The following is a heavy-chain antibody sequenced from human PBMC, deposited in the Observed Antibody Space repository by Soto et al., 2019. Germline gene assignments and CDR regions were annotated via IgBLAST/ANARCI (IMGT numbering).Heavy chain of an antibody. V-gene: IGHV1-3*01. CDR3: ASSLAAAGSFDP. Sequence: ASVKVSCKASGYTFTSYAMHWVRQAPGQRLEWMGWINAGNGNTKYSQKFQGRVTITRDTSASTAYMELSSLRSEDTAVYYCASSLAAAGSFDPWGQGPLVTVSS. CDR1: GYTFTSYA. CDR2: INAGNGNT. D-gene: IGHD6-13*01. J-gene: IGHJ5*02.